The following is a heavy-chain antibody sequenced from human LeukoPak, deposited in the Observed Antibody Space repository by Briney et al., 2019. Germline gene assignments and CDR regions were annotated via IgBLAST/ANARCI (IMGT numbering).Heavy chain of an antibody. J-gene: IGHJ4*02. CDR2: IKQDGSEK. CDR1: GFTFSSYW. Sequence: GGSLRLSCAASGFTFSSYWMSWVRQAPGKGLEWVANIKQDGSEKYYVDSVRGRFTISRDNAKNSPYLQMNSLRAEDTAVYYCARDLDHYYGSGSYNYWGQGTLVTVSS. D-gene: IGHD3-10*01. CDR3: ARDLDHYYGSGSYNY. V-gene: IGHV3-7*01.